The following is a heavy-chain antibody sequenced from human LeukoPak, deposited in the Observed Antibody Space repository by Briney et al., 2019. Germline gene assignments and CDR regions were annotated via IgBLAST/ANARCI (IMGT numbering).Heavy chain of an antibody. Sequence: ASVKVSCKASGYTFTSYDINWVRQATGQGLEWMGWMNPNSGSTGYAQKFQGRVTMTRNTSISTAYMELSSLRSEDTAVYYCARGARRYCSGGSCHRYFDLWSRGTLVTVSS. D-gene: IGHD2-15*01. J-gene: IGHJ2*01. CDR1: GYTFTSYD. CDR3: ARGARRYCSGGSCHRYFDL. V-gene: IGHV1-8*01. CDR2: MNPNSGST.